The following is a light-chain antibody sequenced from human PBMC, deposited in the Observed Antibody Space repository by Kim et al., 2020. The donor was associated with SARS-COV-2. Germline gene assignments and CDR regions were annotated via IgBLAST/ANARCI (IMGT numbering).Light chain of an antibody. J-gene: IGLJ3*02. Sequence: QSVLTQPPSASGTPGQRVTISCSGSSSNIGSNNVNWYHHLPGTAPKLLIYSNNQRPSGVPDRFSGSKSDTSASLAISGLQSEDEADYYCAARDDSLNGWVFGGGTQLTVL. V-gene: IGLV1-44*01. CDR2: SNN. CDR3: AARDDSLNGWV. CDR1: SSNIGSNN.